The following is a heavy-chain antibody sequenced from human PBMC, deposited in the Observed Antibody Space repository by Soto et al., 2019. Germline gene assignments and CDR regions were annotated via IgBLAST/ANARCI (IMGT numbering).Heavy chain of an antibody. J-gene: IGHJ5*02. D-gene: IGHD1-26*01. V-gene: IGHV1-18*01. CDR1: GFTFPTSG. Sequence: QDQLVQSGAEVKKPGASVKVSCKTSGFTFPTSGITWVRQAPGQGLEWMGWISTNTGYTYYAQKLQGRVTMTTDTSTSTVYMELGSLRSDDTAVDYCARGPARGANWFDPWGQGTLVTVSS. CDR3: ARGPARGANWFDP. CDR2: ISTNTGYT.